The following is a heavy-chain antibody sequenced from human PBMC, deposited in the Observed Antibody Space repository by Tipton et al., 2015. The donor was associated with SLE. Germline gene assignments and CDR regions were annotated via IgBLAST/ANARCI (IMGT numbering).Heavy chain of an antibody. CDR3: ARDVLATWAFDI. CDR2: ISYDGSNR. CDR1: EFTFSIYA. Sequence: SLRLSCVASEFTFSIYAMHWVRQAPGKGLEWVAVISYDGSNRNYADSVKGRFTISRDNSKNTLYLQMNSLRTEDTAVYYCARDVLATWAFDIWGQGTMVTVSS. V-gene: IGHV3-30*04. D-gene: IGHD3-3*02. J-gene: IGHJ3*02.